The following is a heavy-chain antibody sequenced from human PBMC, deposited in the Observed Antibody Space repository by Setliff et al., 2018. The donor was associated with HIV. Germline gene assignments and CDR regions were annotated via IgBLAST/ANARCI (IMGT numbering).Heavy chain of an antibody. Sequence: PGGSLRLSCVVSGITFSSHWMSWVRQNPGKGLEWVASMNQGGSNKHYADSVKGRFTISRDNWKNTAYLQMNSLRTEDTAVYYCAREGSYYGGQWGQGTLVTVSS. J-gene: IGHJ4*02. CDR3: AREGSYYGGQ. CDR2: MNQGGSNK. CDR1: GITFSSHW. V-gene: IGHV3-7*01. D-gene: IGHD1-26*01.